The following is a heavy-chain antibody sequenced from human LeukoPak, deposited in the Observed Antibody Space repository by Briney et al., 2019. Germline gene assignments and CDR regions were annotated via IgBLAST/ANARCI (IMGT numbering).Heavy chain of an antibody. V-gene: IGHV4-59*08. CDR1: GGSISSYY. CDR3: ARLATAGYLNC. J-gene: IGHJ4*02. Sequence: PSETLSLTCTVSGGSISSYYWSWIRQPPGEGLEWIGYIYYSGSTKYNPSLKSRVTILVDTSKNQFSLELSSVTAADTAVYYCARLATAGYLNCWGQGTLVTVSS. D-gene: IGHD6-19*01. CDR2: IYYSGST.